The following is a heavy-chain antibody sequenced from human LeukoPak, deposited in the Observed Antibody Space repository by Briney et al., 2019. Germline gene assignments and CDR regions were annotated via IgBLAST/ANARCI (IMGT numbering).Heavy chain of an antibody. V-gene: IGHV3-11*06. CDR1: GFTFSDYY. CDR2: ISSSSSYI. J-gene: IGHJ4*02. Sequence: KPGGSLRLSCVASGFTFSDYYMSWIRQAPGKGLEWVSSISSSSSYIYYADSVKGRFTISRDNAKNSLYLQMNSLRAEDTAVYYCAPTPGYSSSSDYWGQGTLVTVSS. D-gene: IGHD6-6*01. CDR3: APTPGYSSSSDY.